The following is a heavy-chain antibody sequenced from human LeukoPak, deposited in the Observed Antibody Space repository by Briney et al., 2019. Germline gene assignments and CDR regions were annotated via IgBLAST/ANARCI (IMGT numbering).Heavy chain of an antibody. Sequence: GGSLRLSCAASEFTVSSNYMSWVRQAPGKGLEWVSVIYPGGSTYYADSVKDRFTISRDNSKNTLYLQMNSLRPEDTAMYYCAKELSVRNQFDYWGQGTLVTVSS. J-gene: IGHJ4*02. CDR3: AKELSVRNQFDY. CDR1: EFTVSSNY. V-gene: IGHV3-53*01. D-gene: IGHD1-7*01. CDR2: IYPGGST.